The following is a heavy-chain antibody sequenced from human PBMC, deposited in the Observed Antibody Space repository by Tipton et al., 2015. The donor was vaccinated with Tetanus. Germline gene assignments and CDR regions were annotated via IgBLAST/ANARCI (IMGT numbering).Heavy chain of an antibody. CDR3: ARDLRNYYDSSGYSDY. Sequence: SLRLSCAGSGFNFGGFGMNWVRQAPGKGLEWVSSISSSSSYIYYADSVKGRFTISRDNAKNSLYLQMNSLRAEDTAVYYCARDLRNYYDSSGYSDYWGQGTLVTVSS. V-gene: IGHV3-21*01. D-gene: IGHD3-22*01. J-gene: IGHJ4*02. CDR1: GFNFGGFG. CDR2: ISSSSSYI.